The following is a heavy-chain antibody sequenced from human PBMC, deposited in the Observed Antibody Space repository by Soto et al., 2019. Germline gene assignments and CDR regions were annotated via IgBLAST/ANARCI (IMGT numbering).Heavy chain of an antibody. CDR2: IYYSGST. J-gene: IGHJ3*02. CDR1: GGSVSSGAYY. V-gene: IGHV4-31*03. CDR3: ARARLRAVYAFDI. D-gene: IGHD5-12*01. Sequence: SETLSLTCSVSGGSVSSGAYYWTWIRQRPGKGLEWIGYIYYSGSTYYSPSLKSRLSISLDTSKNQFSLGLGSVTAADTHMYCCARARLRAVYAFDIWGQGTMVTVS.